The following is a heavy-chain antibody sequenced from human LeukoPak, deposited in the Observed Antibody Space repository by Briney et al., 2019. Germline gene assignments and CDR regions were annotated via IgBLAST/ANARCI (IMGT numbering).Heavy chain of an antibody. CDR2: ISWNSGTR. J-gene: IGHJ3*02. D-gene: IGHD1-26*01. V-gene: IGHV3-9*01. CDR1: GFTFDDYA. CDR3: ARVIGWDEPFDI. Sequence: GRSLRLSCAASGFTFDDYAMHWVRQAPGKGLEWVSGISWNSGTRDYSDSVKGRFTVSRDNAKNTLYLQMNSLRAEDTAVYYCARVIGWDEPFDIWGQGTMVTVSS.